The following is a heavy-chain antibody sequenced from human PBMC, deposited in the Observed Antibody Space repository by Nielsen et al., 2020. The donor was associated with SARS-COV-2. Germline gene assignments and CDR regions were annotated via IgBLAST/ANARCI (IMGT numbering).Heavy chain of an antibody. V-gene: IGHV5-10-1*04. D-gene: IGHD6-13*01. CDR2: IDPSDSYT. J-gene: IGHJ3*02. CDR1: GYSFTSNW. CDR3: ASDSSSLGALEDAFDI. Sequence: KVSCKGSGYSFTSNWITWVRQVPGKGLEWVGRIDPSDSYTNYSPSFQGQVTISADKSISTAYLQWSSLKASDTAMYYCASDSSSLGALEDAFDIWGQGTMVTVSS.